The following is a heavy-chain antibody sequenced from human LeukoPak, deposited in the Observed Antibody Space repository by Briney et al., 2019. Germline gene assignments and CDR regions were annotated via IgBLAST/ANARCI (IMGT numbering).Heavy chain of an antibody. CDR3: ARVDTVMAYYFDL. CDR1: GFTVSTNC. J-gene: IGHJ4*02. V-gene: IGHV3-53*04. CDR2: IYNGGST. D-gene: IGHD5-18*01. Sequence: GGSLRLSCAASGFTVSTNCMTWVRQAPGKGLEWVSTIYNGGSTYYEDSVMGRFTISRHNSRNTLYLQMNSLRAEDTAVYYCARVDTVMAYYFDLWGQGTLVTVSS.